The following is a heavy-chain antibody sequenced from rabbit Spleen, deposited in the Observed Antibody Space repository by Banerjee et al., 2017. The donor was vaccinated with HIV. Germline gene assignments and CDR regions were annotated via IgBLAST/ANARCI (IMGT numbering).Heavy chain of an antibody. CDR2: AYAGNSGST. Sequence: QSLEESGGDLVKPGASLTLTCIASGVSFSGSSYICWVRQAPGKGLEWVACAYAGNSGSTYSATWAKGRFTISKTSSTTVTLQMTSLTAADTATYFCARDTGTSFSTYGMDLWGPGTLVT. CDR1: GVSFSGSSY. CDR3: ARDTGTSFSTYGMDL. V-gene: IGHV1S40*01. D-gene: IGHD8-1*01. J-gene: IGHJ6*01.